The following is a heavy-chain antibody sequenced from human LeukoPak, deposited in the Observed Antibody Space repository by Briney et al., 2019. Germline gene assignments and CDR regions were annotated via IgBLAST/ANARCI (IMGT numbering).Heavy chain of an antibody. CDR1: EFTFNSYA. D-gene: IGHD1-1*01. CDR3: AKHTAGTKALDY. CDR2: ISGSGSST. Sequence: GGSLRLSCAASEFTFNSYAMSWVRQAPGRGLEWFSSISGSGSSTFYADSVKGRFIISRDNSKNTLYLQMNSLRAEDTAVYYCAKHTAGTKALDYWGQGTLVTVSS. J-gene: IGHJ4*02. V-gene: IGHV3-23*01.